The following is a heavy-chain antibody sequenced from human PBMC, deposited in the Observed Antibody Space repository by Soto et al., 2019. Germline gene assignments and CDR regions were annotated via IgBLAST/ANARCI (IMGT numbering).Heavy chain of an antibody. D-gene: IGHD3-3*01. V-gene: IGHV4-34*01. CDR1: GGSFSGYY. Sequence: SETLSLTCAVYGGSFSGYYWSWIRQPPGKGLEWIGEINHSGSTNYNPSLKSRVTISVDTSKNQFSLKLSSVTAADTAVYYCARLEGRITIFGVVIIGPRFDPWGQGTLVT. CDR2: INHSGST. CDR3: ARLEGRITIFGVVIIGPRFDP. J-gene: IGHJ5*02.